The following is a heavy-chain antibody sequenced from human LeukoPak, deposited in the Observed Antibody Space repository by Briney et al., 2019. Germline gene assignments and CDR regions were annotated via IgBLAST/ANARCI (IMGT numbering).Heavy chain of an antibody. Sequence: PGGSLRLSCAASGFTFSSYAMSWVRQAPGEGLEWVSAISGSGGSTYYADSVKGRFTISRDNSKNTLHLQMNSLRAEDTAVYYCGISSGWWAIDYWGQGTLVTVSS. V-gene: IGHV3-23*01. J-gene: IGHJ4*02. D-gene: IGHD6-19*01. CDR3: GISSGWWAIDY. CDR2: ISGSGGST. CDR1: GFTFSSYA.